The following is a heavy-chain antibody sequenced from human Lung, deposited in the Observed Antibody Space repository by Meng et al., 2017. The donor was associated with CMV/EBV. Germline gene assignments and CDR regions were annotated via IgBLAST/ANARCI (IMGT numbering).Heavy chain of an antibody. CDR1: GYTLTNYY. D-gene: IGHD6-13*01. V-gene: IGHV1-46*01. J-gene: IGHJ6*02. CDR3: ARVLGQLVSPYGMDV. CDR2: INPSGGST. Sequence: ASXXVSXKASGYTLTNYYMHWVRQAPGQGLEWMGVINPSGGSTTYAQKFQGRLTMTRDTSTSTVYMELSSLKSEDTAMYYCARVLGQLVSPYGMDVWGQGTTVTVSS.